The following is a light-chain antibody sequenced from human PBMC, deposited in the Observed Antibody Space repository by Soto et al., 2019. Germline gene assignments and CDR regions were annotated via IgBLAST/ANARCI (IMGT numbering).Light chain of an antibody. CDR2: DAF. Sequence: IVMTQSPATLSVSPGERATLSCRASQSVSSNLAWYQQKPGQAPRLLLYDAFTRVTGIPARFSGGRSGTEFTLTISSLQSEDFAIYYCQQYNKWPPWTFGQGTKVDNK. CDR1: QSVSSN. V-gene: IGKV3-15*01. J-gene: IGKJ1*01. CDR3: QQYNKWPPWT.